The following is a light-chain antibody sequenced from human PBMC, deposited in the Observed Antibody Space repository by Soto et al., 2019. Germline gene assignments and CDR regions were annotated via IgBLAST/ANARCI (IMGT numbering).Light chain of an antibody. CDR3: LQDHNYPWT. J-gene: IGKJ1*01. V-gene: IGKV1-6*01. CDR1: QGIRND. Sequence: AIQMTQSPSSLSASVGDRVTITCRASQGIRNDLGWFRQKPGKAPNLLIYAASSLQSGVPSRFSGSGSGTDFSLTISSLQPEDFATYYCLQDHNYPWTFGQGTKVDIK. CDR2: AAS.